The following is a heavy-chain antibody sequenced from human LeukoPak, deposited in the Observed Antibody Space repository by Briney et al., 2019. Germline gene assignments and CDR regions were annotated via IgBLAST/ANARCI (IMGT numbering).Heavy chain of an antibody. Sequence: SETLSLTCTVSGGSISSSSYYWGWIRQPPGKGLEWIGSIYYSGSTYYNPSLKSRVTISVDTSKNQFSLKLSSVTAADTAVYYCGTYGSGGGADNWFDPWGQGTLVTVSS. J-gene: IGHJ5*02. V-gene: IGHV4-39*07. CDR1: GGSISSSSYY. CDR3: GTYGSGGGADNWFDP. D-gene: IGHD3-10*01. CDR2: IYYSGST.